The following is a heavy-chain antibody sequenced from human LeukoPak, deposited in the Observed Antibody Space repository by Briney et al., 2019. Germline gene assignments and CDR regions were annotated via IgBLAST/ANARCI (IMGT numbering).Heavy chain of an antibody. D-gene: IGHD3-3*01. V-gene: IGHV1-18*01. CDR2: ISTYNGNT. CDR1: GYTFTSYG. CDR3: ARVPSNPNYVFWSGYYFVY. J-gene: IGHJ4*02. Sequence: ASVKVSCKASGYTFTSYGISWVRQAPGQGLEWVGWISTYNGNTNYAQNLQGRVTMTTDTSTSTAYMELRGLRSDGTAVYYCARVPSNPNYVFWSGYYFVYWGQGTLVTVSS.